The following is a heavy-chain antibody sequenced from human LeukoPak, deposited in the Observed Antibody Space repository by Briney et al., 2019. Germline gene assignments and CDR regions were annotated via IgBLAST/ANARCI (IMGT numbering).Heavy chain of an antibody. D-gene: IGHD6-19*01. CDR2: IYWDDDK. J-gene: IGHJ2*01. CDR3: AHTSEGEWLGLGTGYFDL. V-gene: IGHV2-5*02. CDR1: GFSLSTSGVG. Sequence: ESGPTLVKPTQTLTLTCTFSGFSLSTSGVGVGWIRQPPGKALEWLALIYWDDDKRYSPSLKSRLTITKDTSKNQVVLTMTNMDPVDTATYYCAHTSEGEWLGLGTGYFDLWGRGTLVTVSS.